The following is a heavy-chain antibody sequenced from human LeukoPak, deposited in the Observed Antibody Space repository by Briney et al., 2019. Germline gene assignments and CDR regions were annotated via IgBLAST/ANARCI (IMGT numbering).Heavy chain of an antibody. V-gene: IGHV4-38-2*02. Sequence: SETLSLTCTVSGYSISSGYYWGWIQQPPGKGLEWIGSIYHSGSTYYNPSLKSRVTISVDTSKNQFSLKLSSVTAADTAVYYCARQTRYFDYWGQGTLVTVSS. CDR3: ARQTRYFDY. J-gene: IGHJ4*02. CDR1: GYSISSGYY. CDR2: IYHSGST.